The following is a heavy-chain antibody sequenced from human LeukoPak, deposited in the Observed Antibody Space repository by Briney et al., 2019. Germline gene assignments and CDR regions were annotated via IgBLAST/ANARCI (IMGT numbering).Heavy chain of an antibody. V-gene: IGHV3-73*01. CDR2: IRSKANSYAT. D-gene: IGHD5-12*01. CDR1: GFTFSGSA. CDR3: AKDLGDGYNKPEDY. J-gene: IGHJ4*02. Sequence: GGSLRLSCAASGFTFSGSAMHWVRQASGKGLEWVGRIRSKANSYATAYAASVKGRFTISRDDSKNTAYLQMNSLKTEDTAVYYCAKDLGDGYNKPEDYWGQGTLVTVSS.